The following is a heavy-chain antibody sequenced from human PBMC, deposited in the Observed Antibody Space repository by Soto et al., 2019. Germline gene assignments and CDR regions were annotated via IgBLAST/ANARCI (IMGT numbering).Heavy chain of an antibody. Sequence: QVQLVQSGAEVKKPGSSVKVSCKASGGTFSSYAISWVRQAPGQGLEWMGGIIPIFGTANYAQKFQGRVTITADQSTSTAYMELSRLSSEATAVYSCARGRGLLGLRAFDIWGQGTMVTVSS. CDR1: GGTFSSYA. CDR3: ARGRGLLGLRAFDI. D-gene: IGHD2-15*01. CDR2: IIPIFGTA. V-gene: IGHV1-69*12. J-gene: IGHJ3*02.